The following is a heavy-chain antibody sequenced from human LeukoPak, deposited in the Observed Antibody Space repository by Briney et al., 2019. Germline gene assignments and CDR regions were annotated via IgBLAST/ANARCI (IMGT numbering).Heavy chain of an antibody. Sequence: PGGSLRLSCAASGFTFSSYDMHWVRQATGKGLEWVSAIDTVGNTYYAGSVKGRFTISRENAKNSMYLQMNSLKDGDTAVYYCIRGGIQVSGIDAFDIWGQGTMVTVSS. D-gene: IGHD5/OR15-5a*01. V-gene: IGHV3-13*01. J-gene: IGHJ3*02. CDR1: GFTFSSYD. CDR2: IDTVGNT. CDR3: IRGGIQVSGIDAFDI.